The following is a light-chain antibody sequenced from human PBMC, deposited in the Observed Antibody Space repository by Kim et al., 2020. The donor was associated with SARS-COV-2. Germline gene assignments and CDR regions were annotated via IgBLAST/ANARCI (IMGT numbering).Light chain of an antibody. V-gene: IGKV4-1*01. Sequence: ATINCKSSQSVLYSSNNKNYLAWYQQKPDQPPKLLIYWASTRESGVPDRFSGSGSGTDFTLTISSLQAEDVAVYYCQQYYTTPLTFGPGTKVDIK. CDR3: QQYYTTPLT. CDR2: WAS. CDR1: QSVLYSSNNKNY. J-gene: IGKJ3*01.